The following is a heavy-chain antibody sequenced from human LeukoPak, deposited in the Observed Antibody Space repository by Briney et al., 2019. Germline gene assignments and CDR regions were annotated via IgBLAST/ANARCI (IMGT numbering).Heavy chain of an antibody. V-gene: IGHV3-15*01. J-gene: IGHJ6*03. CDR3: TAYDFWSGYYLETYYYMDV. D-gene: IGHD3-3*01. CDR1: GFTFSNAW. CDR2: IKSKTDGGTT. Sequence: GGSLRLSCAASGFTFSNAWMSWVRQAPGKGLEWVGRIKSKTDGGTTDYAAPVKGRLTISRDDSKNTLYLQMNSLKTEDTAVYYCTAYDFWSGYYLETYYYMDVWGKGTTVTVSS.